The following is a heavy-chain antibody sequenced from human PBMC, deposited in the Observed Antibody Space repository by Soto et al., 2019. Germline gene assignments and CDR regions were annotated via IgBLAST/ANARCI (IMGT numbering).Heavy chain of an antibody. CDR2: INGDGSGT. CDR3: ARGPPISFLYFYEGDDAFDI. Sequence: GGSLRLSCAASGVTFRTYWMHWVRQVPGKGLVWVSRINGDGSGTDYADSVKGRFTTSRDNAKKTLYLQMNSLRAEDPAVYYCARGPPISFLYFYEGDDAFDIWGHGTMVTVS. CDR1: GVTFRTYW. V-gene: IGHV3-74*01. J-gene: IGHJ3*02. D-gene: IGHD3-22*01.